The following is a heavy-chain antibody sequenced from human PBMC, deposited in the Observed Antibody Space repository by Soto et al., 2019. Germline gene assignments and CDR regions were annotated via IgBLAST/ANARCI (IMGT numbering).Heavy chain of an antibody. CDR3: ARGSMIFGVVHNWFDP. CDR2: IIPIFGTA. J-gene: IGHJ5*02. CDR1: GGTFSSYA. D-gene: IGHD3-3*01. V-gene: IGHV1-69*13. Sequence: SVKVSCKASGGTFSSYAISWVRQAPGQGLEWMGGIIPIFGTANYAQKFQGRVTITADESTSTAYMELSSPRSEDTAVYYCARGSMIFGVVHNWFDPWGQGTLVTVSS.